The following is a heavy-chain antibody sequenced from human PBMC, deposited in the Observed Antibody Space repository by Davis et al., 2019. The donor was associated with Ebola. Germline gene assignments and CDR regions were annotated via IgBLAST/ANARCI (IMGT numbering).Heavy chain of an antibody. V-gene: IGHV4-34*01. CDR1: GGSFSGYY. Sequence: SETLSLTCAVYGGSFSGYYWSWIRQPPGKGLEWIGEINHSGSTNYNPSLKSRVTISVDTSKNQFSLKLSSVTAADTAVYYCARIVVVPAAITSRRNYYYGMDVWGQGTTVTVSS. CDR2: INHSGST. D-gene: IGHD2-2*02. J-gene: IGHJ6*02. CDR3: ARIVVVPAAITSRRNYYYGMDV.